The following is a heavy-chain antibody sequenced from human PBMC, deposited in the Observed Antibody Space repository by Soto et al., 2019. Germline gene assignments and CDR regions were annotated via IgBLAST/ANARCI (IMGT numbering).Heavy chain of an antibody. J-gene: IGHJ6*02. D-gene: IGHD2-15*01. CDR1: GYSFSRYG. V-gene: IGHV1-18*01. CDR2: ISAYNENT. CDR3: AREGFCSSGSCALYSHDFFGMDV. Sequence: QAPLVQSGAEVKEPGALVKVSCKTSGYSFSRYGISWVRQAPGQGLEWMGWISAYNENTKYAQKFQGRVTMTTDTSTSTAYMELRSLTSDDTAMYYCAREGFCSSGSCALYSHDFFGMDVWGQGTTVTVSS.